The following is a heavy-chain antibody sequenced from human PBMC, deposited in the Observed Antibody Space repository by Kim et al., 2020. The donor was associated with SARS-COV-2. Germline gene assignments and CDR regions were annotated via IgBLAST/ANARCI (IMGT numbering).Heavy chain of an antibody. V-gene: IGHV3-11*01. Sequence: GGSLRLSCAASGFTFSDYYMSWIRQAPGKGLEWVSYISSSGSTIYYADSVKGRFTISRDNAKNSLYLQMNSLRAEDTAVYYCARWPTGSSAKWGYFDLWGRGTLVTVSS. CDR2: ISSSGSTI. J-gene: IGHJ2*01. CDR1: GFTFSDYY. CDR3: ARWPTGSSAKWGYFDL. D-gene: IGHD3-10*01.